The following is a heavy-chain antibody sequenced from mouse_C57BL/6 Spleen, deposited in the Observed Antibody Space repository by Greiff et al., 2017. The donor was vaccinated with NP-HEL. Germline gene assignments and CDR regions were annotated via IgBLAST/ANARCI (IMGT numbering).Heavy chain of an antibody. D-gene: IGHD2-4*01. V-gene: IGHV1-72*01. CDR1: GYTFTSYW. Sequence: QVQLQQPGAELVKPGASVKLSCKASGYTFTSYWMHWVKQRPGRGLEWIGRIDPNSGGTKYNEKFKSKATLTVDKPSSTAYVQLSSLTSEDSAVYYCARYYDYDGYAMGYRGQGTSVTVSS. CDR3: ARYYDYDGYAMGY. CDR2: IDPNSGGT. J-gene: IGHJ4*01.